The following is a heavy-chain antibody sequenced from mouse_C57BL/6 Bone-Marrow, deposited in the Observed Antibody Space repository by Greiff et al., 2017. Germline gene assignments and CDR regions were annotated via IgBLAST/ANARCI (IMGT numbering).Heavy chain of an antibody. D-gene: IGHD1-1*01. CDR3: GSITTVVATNY. CDR2: IYPGDGDT. CDR1: GYAFSSSW. V-gene: IGHV1-82*01. J-gene: IGHJ2*01. Sequence: QVQLQQSGPELVKPGASVKISCKASGYAFSSSWMNWVKQRPGKGLEWIGRIYPGDGDTNYNGKFKGKATLTADKSSSTAYMQLSSLTSEDSAVYVCGSITTVVATNYGDQGTTLTVSS.